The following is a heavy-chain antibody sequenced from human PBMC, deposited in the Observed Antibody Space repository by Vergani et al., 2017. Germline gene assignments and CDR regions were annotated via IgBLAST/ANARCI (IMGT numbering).Heavy chain of an antibody. D-gene: IGHD5-18*01. CDR2: INHSGST. CDR1: GGSFSGYY. V-gene: IGHV4-34*01. CDR3: ARGSRYSYGWGY. Sequence: QVQLQQWGAGLLKPSETLSLTCAVYGGSFSGYYWSWIRQPPGKGLEWIGEINHSGSTNYNPSLKSRVTISVDTSKNQFSLKLSSVTAADTAVYYCARGSRYSYGWGYWGQGTLVTVSS. J-gene: IGHJ4*02.